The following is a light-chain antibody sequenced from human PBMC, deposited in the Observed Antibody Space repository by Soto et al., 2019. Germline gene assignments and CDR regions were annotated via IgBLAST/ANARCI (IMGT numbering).Light chain of an antibody. V-gene: IGKV3-20*01. CDR3: QQYGSSPTTWT. J-gene: IGKJ1*01. CDR2: GAS. Sequence: EIVLTQSPGTLSLSPGERATLSCRARQSVSSSYLAWYQQKPGQAPRLLIYGASSRATGIPDRFSGSGSGTDFTLHISRLEPGDFAVYYCQQYGSSPTTWTFGQGTQVEI. CDR1: QSVSSSY.